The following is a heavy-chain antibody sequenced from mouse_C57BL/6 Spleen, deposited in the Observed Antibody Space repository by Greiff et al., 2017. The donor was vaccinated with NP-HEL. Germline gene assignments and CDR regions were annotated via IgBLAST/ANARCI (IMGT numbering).Heavy chain of an antibody. V-gene: IGHV1-53*01. CDR3: ARSYYDYDWYFDV. CDR1: GYTFTSYW. Sequence: VQLQQPGTELVKPGASVKLSCKASGYTFTSYWMHWVKQRPGQGLEWIGNINPSNGGTNYNEKFESKATLTVDKSSSTAYMQLSSLTSEDSAVYYCARSYYDYDWYFDVWGTGTTVTVSS. J-gene: IGHJ1*03. CDR2: INPSNGGT. D-gene: IGHD2-4*01.